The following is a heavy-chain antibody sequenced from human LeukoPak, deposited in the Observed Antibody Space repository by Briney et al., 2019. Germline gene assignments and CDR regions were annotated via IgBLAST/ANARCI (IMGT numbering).Heavy chain of an antibody. CDR1: GFTFSSYG. Sequence: SGGSLRLSCAASGFTFSSYGMHWVRQAPGKGLEWVAVIWYDGSNKYYADSVKGRFTISRDNSKNTLYLQMNSLRAEDTAVYYCAKDRGVVVITSGGFDYWGQGTLVTVSS. D-gene: IGHD3-22*01. CDR2: IWYDGSNK. V-gene: IGHV3-30*02. CDR3: AKDRGVVVITSGGFDY. J-gene: IGHJ4*02.